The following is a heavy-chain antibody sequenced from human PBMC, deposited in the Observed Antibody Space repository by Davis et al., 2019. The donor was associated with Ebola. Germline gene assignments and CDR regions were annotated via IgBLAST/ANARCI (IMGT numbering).Heavy chain of an antibody. CDR2: INSDGSTT. CDR3: ARAVGGYYYGMDV. V-gene: IGHV3-74*01. CDR1: GFTFSSYW. D-gene: IGHD6-19*01. J-gene: IGHJ6*02. Sequence: GESLKISCAASGFTFSSYWMHWVRQAPGKGLVWVSRINSDGSTTDYADSVKGRFTISRDNAKNTLYLQMNSLRAEDTAVYYCARAVGGYYYGMDVWGQGTTVTVSS.